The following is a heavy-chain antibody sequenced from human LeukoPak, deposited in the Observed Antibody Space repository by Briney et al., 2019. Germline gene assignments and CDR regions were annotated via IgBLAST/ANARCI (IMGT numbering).Heavy chain of an antibody. D-gene: IGHD3-3*01. CDR3: ARDGPHYDLDV. CDR2: IWSDGSNT. Sequence: PGGSLRLSCAASGFNFMRYGMHWVRQAPGKSLEWVAFIWSDGSNTDHADSVKGRFTISRDVSKNSLYLQMNSLRDEDTAVYYCARDGPHYDLDVWGQGTTIIVSS. V-gene: IGHV3-33*01. J-gene: IGHJ6*02. CDR1: GFNFMRYG.